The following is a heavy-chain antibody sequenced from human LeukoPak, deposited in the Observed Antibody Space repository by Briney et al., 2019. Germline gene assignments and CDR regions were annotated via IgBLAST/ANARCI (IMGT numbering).Heavy chain of an antibody. V-gene: IGHV4-38-2*02. CDR3: ARRHSSGWFYY. CDR2: IYRSGST. CDR1: GYSISNGYY. Sequence: SETLSLTCTVSGYSISNGYYWDWIRQPPGRGLEWIGNIYRSGSTYYNPSLKSRVTISVDTSKNQFSLKVNSVTAADTAVYYCARRHSSGWFYYWGQGTLVTVSS. J-gene: IGHJ4*02. D-gene: IGHD6-19*01.